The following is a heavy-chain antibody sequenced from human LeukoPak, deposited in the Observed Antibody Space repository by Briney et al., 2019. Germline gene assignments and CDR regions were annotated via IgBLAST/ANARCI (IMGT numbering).Heavy chain of an antibody. J-gene: IGHJ4*02. CDR2: ISAYNGNT. CDR1: GYTFTSYG. CDR3: ARDRTIQDYFDY. Sequence: ASVKVSCKASGYTFTSYGISWVRQAPGQGLEWMGWISAYNGNTNYAQKLQGRVTMTTDTSTSTACMELRSLRSDDTAVYYCARDRTIQDYFDYWGQGTLVTVSS. V-gene: IGHV1-18*01. D-gene: IGHD5-24*01.